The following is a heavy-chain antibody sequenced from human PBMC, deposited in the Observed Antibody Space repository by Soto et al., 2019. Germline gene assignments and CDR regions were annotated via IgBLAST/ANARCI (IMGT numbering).Heavy chain of an antibody. D-gene: IGHD3-10*01. V-gene: IGHV1-69*08. Sequence: QVQLVQSGAEVKKPVSSVKVSCKASGGTFSSYTISWVRQAPGLGLEWMGRIIPILGIANYAQKFQGRVTITADKSTTTAFMELSSLRSEDTPVYYCARDRVVGWFAELYYGMVVWGQGTTVTVSS. J-gene: IGHJ6*02. CDR2: IIPILGIA. CDR3: ARDRVVGWFAELYYGMVV. CDR1: GGTFSSYT.